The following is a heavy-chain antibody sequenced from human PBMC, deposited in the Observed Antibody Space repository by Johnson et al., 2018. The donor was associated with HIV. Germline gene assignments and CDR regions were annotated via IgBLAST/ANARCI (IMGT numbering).Heavy chain of an antibody. CDR3: ARDESSRLQLTGNDAFDS. V-gene: IGHV3-15*01. CDR1: GFTVSSNY. Sequence: EVQLVESGGGLVQPGGSLRLSCAASGFTVSSNYMSWVRQAPGKGLEWVGRIKSKTDDGTTDYAAPVKGRFTISRDNSKNTLYLQMNSLRAEDTAWYYCARDESSRLQLTGNDAFDSWGQGTMVTVSS. D-gene: IGHD6-13*01. CDR2: IKSKTDDGTT. J-gene: IGHJ3*02.